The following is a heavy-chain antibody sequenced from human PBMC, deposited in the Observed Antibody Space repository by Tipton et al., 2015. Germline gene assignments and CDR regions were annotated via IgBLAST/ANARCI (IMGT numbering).Heavy chain of an antibody. Sequence: TLSLTCTVSGGSISSSSYYWGWIRQPPGKGLEWIGSIYYSGSASYNPSLESRVTISVDTSKNHFSLRLSSLTAADTAVYYCARVEGSFDYWGQGTLVTASS. J-gene: IGHJ4*02. CDR1: GGSISSSSYY. V-gene: IGHV4-39*02. CDR3: ARVEGSFDY. CDR2: IYYSGSA.